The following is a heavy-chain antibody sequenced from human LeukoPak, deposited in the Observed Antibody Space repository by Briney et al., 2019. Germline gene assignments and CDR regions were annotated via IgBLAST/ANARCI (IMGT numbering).Heavy chain of an antibody. CDR3: ARGSGTRTARYNWFDP. V-gene: IGHV4-59*12. D-gene: IGHD1-14*01. CDR1: GGSISSYY. CDR2: IYHSGST. J-gene: IGHJ5*02. Sequence: SETLSLTCTVSGGSISSYYWSWIRQPPGKGLEWIGYIYHSGSTYYNPSLKSRVTISVDRSKNQFSLKLSSVTAADTAVYYCARGSGTRTARYNWFDPWGQGTLVAVSS.